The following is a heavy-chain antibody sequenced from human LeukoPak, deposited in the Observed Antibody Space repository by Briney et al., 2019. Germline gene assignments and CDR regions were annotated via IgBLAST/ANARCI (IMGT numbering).Heavy chain of an antibody. J-gene: IGHJ3*02. Sequence: SETLSLTCTVSGGSISSGDYYWSWIGQPPGKGLEWIGYIYYSGSTYYNPSLKSRVTISVDTSKNQFSLKLSSVTAADTAVYYCARADPTYGDSDDAFDIWGQGTMVTVSS. V-gene: IGHV4-30-4*01. CDR2: IYYSGST. D-gene: IGHD4-17*01. CDR3: ARADPTYGDSDDAFDI. CDR1: GGSISSGDYY.